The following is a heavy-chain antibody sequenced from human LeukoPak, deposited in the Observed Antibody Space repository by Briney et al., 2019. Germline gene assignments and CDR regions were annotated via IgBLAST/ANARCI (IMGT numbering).Heavy chain of an antibody. J-gene: IGHJ4*02. CDR2: ISSSSSYI. Sequence: GGSLRLSCAASGFTFSSYRMNWVRQAPGKGLEWVSSISSSSSYIYYADSVKGRFTISRDNAKNSLYLQMNSLRAEDTAVYYCARVLGDYYDSSGYYYFDYWGQGTLVTVSS. D-gene: IGHD3-22*01. CDR1: GFTFSSYR. V-gene: IGHV3-21*01. CDR3: ARVLGDYYDSSGYYYFDY.